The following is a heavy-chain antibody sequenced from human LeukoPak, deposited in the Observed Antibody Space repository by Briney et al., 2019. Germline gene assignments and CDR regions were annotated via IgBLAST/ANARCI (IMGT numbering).Heavy chain of an antibody. D-gene: IGHD2-2*03. J-gene: IGHJ6*03. V-gene: IGHV3-23*01. Sequence: GGSLRLSCAASGFTFSSYAMSWVRQAPGKGLEWVSAISGSGGSTYYADSVKGRFTISRDNSKNTLYLQMNSLRAEDTAVYYCAKDGMDIVVVPAAELNYYYYYMDVWGKGTTVTISS. CDR1: GFTFSSYA. CDR2: ISGSGGST. CDR3: AKDGMDIVVVPAAELNYYYYYMDV.